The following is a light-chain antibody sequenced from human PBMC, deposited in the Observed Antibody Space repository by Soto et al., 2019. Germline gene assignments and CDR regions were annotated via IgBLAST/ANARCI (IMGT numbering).Light chain of an antibody. CDR2: LGS. CDR1: HSLIHTNGYSY. CDR3: MQRIEFPLT. J-gene: IGKJ4*01. Sequence: DIVMTQSPLSLTVTPGEPASISCRSSHSLIHTNGYSYLDWYLQKPGQSPQLLIYLGSTRASGVPDRFSGSGSGADFTLKISRVEAEDVGVYYCMQRIEFPLTFGGGTKVDIK. V-gene: IGKV2-28*01.